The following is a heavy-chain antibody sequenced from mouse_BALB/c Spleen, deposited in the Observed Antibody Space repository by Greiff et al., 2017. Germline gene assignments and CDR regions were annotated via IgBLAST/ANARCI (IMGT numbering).Heavy chain of an antibody. CDR2: ISSGSSTI. V-gene: IGHV5-17*02. J-gene: IGHJ2*01. CDR1: GYTFSSFG. Sequence: DVHLVESGGGLVQPGGSRKLSCAASGYTFSSFGMHWVRQAPEKGLEWVAYISSGSSTIYYADTVKGRFTISRDNPKNTLFLQMTSLRSEDTAMYYCAGGGSYYFDYWGQGTTLTVSS. CDR3: AGGGSYYFDY.